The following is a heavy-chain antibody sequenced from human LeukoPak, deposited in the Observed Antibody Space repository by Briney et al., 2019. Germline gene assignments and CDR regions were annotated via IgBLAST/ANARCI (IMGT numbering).Heavy chain of an antibody. CDR3: ARLRVTTVTTGGGDAFDI. J-gene: IGHJ3*02. D-gene: IGHD4-17*01. V-gene: IGHV4-34*01. CDR2: INHSGST. CDR1: GGSFSGYY. Sequence: PSETLSLTCAVYGGSFSGYYWSWIRQPPGKGLEWIGEINHSGSTNYNPSLKSRVTISVDTSKNQFSLKLSSVTAADTAVYYCARLRVTTVTTGGGDAFDIWGQGTMVTVSS.